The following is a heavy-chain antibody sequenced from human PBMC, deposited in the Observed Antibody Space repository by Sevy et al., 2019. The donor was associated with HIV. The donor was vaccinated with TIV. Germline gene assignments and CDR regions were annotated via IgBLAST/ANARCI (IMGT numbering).Heavy chain of an antibody. CDR2: IKRDGSKK. V-gene: IGHV3-7*01. J-gene: IGHJ4*02. D-gene: IGHD6-13*01. CDR1: GFTFSIYW. Sequence: GGSLRLSCAASGFTFSIYWMTWVRQAPGKGLEWVANIKRDGSKKYYVDSVKGRFTISRDNAENSLYLQMNSLRAEDTAVYYCARAIALAHSYWGQGTQVTVSS. CDR3: ARAIALAHSY.